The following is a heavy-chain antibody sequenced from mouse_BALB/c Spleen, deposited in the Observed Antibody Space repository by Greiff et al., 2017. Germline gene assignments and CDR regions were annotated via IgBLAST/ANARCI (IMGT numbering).Heavy chain of an antibody. J-gene: IGHJ4*01. D-gene: IGHD2-4*01. CDR3: ARVPSTMITTWAMDY. CDR1: GYTFTSYV. CDR2: INPYNDGT. Sequence: VQLQQSGPELVKPGASVKMSCKASGYTFTSYVMHWVKQKPGQGLEWIGYINPYNDGTKYNEKFKGKATLTSDKSSSTAYMQLSSLASEDSAVYYCARVPSTMITTWAMDYWGQGTSVTVSS. V-gene: IGHV1-14*01.